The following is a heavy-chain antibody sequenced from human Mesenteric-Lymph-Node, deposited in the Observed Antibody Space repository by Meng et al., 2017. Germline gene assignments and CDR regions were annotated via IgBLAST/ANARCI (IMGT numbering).Heavy chain of an antibody. D-gene: IGHD5-18*01. Sequence: GESLKISCAASGFIFSTHWMSWVRQAPGKGLEWVANIKEDGSTKNYLDSVKGRFTISRDNAKNSLYLQMNSLRGEDTAVYYCARVWSGGYTYGYVWGQGTLVTVSS. CDR1: GFIFSTHW. CDR2: IKEDGSTK. CDR3: ARVWSGGYTYGYV. V-gene: IGHV3-7*01. J-gene: IGHJ4*02.